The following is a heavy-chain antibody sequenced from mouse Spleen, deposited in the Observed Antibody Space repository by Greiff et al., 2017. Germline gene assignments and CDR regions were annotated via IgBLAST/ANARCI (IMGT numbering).Heavy chain of an antibody. D-gene: IGHD2-13*01. V-gene: IGHV2-2*01. CDR2: IWSGGST. CDR1: GFSLTSYG. J-gene: IGHJ4*01. Sequence: VQLVESGPGLVQPSQSLSITCTVSGFSLTSYGVHWVRQSPGKGLEWLGVIWSGGSTDYNAAFISRLSISKDNSKSQVFFKMNSLQADDTAIYYGARGGLSLYYGDYDAMDYWGQGTSVTVSS. CDR3: ARGGLSLYYGDYDAMDY.